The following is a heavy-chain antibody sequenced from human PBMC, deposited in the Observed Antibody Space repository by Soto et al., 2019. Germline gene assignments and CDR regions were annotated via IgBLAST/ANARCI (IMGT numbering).Heavy chain of an antibody. Sequence: QVQLQESGPGLVKPSGTLSLTCAVSGGSISSNNWWSWVRQPPGKGLEWIGEIYHSGSTNYNQSLKSRITISVDKSKNQFSLKLSSVTAADTAVYYCARDIVVLPAAIGGRDYYYYYGMDVWGQGTTVTVSS. CDR1: GGSISSNNW. D-gene: IGHD2-2*01. J-gene: IGHJ6*02. V-gene: IGHV4-4*02. CDR2: IYHSGST. CDR3: ARDIVVLPAAIGGRDYYYYYGMDV.